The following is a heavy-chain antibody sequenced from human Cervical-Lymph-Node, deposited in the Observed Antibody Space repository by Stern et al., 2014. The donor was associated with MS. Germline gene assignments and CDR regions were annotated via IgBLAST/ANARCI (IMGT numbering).Heavy chain of an antibody. Sequence: EVHLVESGAEVKKPGESLKISCKGSEYNFNTHWIAWVRQMPGNGLEWLGNIYPGNSDTRYNPSLQGQVSISADKSITTAYLHFSSLKASDSAMYFCARHGGPNWNHEAHNWFDPWGQGTLVTVSS. D-gene: IGHD1-14*01. CDR1: EYNFNTHW. CDR2: IYPGNSDT. V-gene: IGHV5-51*03. CDR3: ARHGGPNWNHEAHNWFDP. J-gene: IGHJ5*02.